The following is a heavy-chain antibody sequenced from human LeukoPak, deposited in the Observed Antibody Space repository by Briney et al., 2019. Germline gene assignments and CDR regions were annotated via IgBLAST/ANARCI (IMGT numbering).Heavy chain of an antibody. D-gene: IGHD2-2*01. V-gene: IGHV1-8*01. Sequence: ASVTVSCKASGYTFTSYDINWVRQATGQGLEWMGWMNPNSGNTGYAQKFQGRVTMTRNTSMSTAYMELSSLRSEDTAVYYCARGRRDIVVVPAAKAFTVTTYYFDYWGQGTLVTVSS. CDR3: ARGRRDIVVVPAAKAFTVTTYYFDY. J-gene: IGHJ4*02. CDR1: GYTFTSYD. CDR2: MNPNSGNT.